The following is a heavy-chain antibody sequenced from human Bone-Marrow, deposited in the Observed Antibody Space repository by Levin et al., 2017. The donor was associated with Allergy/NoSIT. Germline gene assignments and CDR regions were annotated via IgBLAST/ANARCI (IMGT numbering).Heavy chain of an antibody. V-gene: IGHV3-23*01. CDR2: ISGSGGIT. Sequence: ETLSLTCAASGFTFRSYAMHWVRQAPGKGLDWVSGISGSGGITYYADSVKGRFTISRDNSKNTMYVQMNSLRAEDTAVYYCAREPYGDYVFDSWGQGTLVTVSS. D-gene: IGHD4-17*01. CDR3: AREPYGDYVFDS. CDR1: GFTFRSYA. J-gene: IGHJ4*02.